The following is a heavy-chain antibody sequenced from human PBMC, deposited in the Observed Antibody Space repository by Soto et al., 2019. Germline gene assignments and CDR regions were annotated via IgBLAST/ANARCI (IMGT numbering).Heavy chain of an antibody. D-gene: IGHD6-13*01. CDR2: ISAYNGNT. CDR3: ARDSSSWYFETMNFDY. CDR1: GYTFTSYG. V-gene: IGHV1-18*01. Sequence: ASVKVSCKASGYTFTSYGISWVRQAPGQGLEWMGWISAYNGNTNYAQKLQGRVTMTTDTSTSTAYMELRSLRSDDTAVYYCARDSSSWYFETMNFDYWGQGTLVTVSS. J-gene: IGHJ4*02.